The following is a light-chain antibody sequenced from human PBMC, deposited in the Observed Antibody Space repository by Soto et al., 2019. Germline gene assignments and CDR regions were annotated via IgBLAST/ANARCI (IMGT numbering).Light chain of an antibody. CDR2: GAS. J-gene: IGKJ1*01. V-gene: IGKV3-20*01. CDR3: QQYRNLWT. CDR1: QIFNRKY. Sequence: EIVLTQSPGTLSLSPGERATLSCRASQIFNRKYLAWYQQKPGQAPRLLIYGASIRASGIPDRFSGSASGTDFTLTINRLEPDDSAVYYCQQYRNLWTFGQGTRVEIK.